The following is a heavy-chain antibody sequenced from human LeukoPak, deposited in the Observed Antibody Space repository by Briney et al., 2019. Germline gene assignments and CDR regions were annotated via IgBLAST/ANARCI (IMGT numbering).Heavy chain of an antibody. V-gene: IGHV4-59*12. CDR1: GGSISSYY. Sequence: SETLSLTCTVSGGSISSYYWSWIRQPPGKGLEWIGYIYHSGSTYYNPSLKSRVTISVDRSKNQFSLKLSSVTAADTAVYYCARVYCSSTSCLGGFDPWGQGTLVAVSS. CDR3: ARVYCSSTSCLGGFDP. J-gene: IGHJ5*02. D-gene: IGHD2-2*01. CDR2: IYHSGST.